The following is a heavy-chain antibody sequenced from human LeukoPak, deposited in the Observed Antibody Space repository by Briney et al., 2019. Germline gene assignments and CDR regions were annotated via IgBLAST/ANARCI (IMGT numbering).Heavy chain of an antibody. Sequence: PSETLSLTCTVSGGSVSSYYWNWIRQPPGKGLEWIGYIFYSGRTSYNPSLKSRVTLSVDTSKNQFSLKLSSVTAADTAVYYCASHGYDSSGYYYGVFDYWGRGTLVTVSS. J-gene: IGHJ4*02. CDR3: ASHGYDSSGYYYGVFDY. V-gene: IGHV4-59*08. D-gene: IGHD3-22*01. CDR1: GGSVSSYY. CDR2: IFYSGRT.